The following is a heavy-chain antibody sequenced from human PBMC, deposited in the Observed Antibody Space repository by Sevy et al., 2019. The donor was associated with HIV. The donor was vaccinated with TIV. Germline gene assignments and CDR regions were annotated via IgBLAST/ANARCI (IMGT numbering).Heavy chain of an antibody. CDR3: ASSGSRLSYYYYYYGMDV. Sequence: GGSLRLSCAASGFTFSDYYMSWIRQAPGKGLEWVSYISSSGSTIYYADSVKGRFTISRDNAKNSLYPQMNSLRAEDTAVYYCASSGSRLSYYYYYYGMDVWGQGTTVTVSS. V-gene: IGHV3-11*01. J-gene: IGHJ6*02. CDR1: GFTFSDYY. CDR2: ISSSGSTI. D-gene: IGHD1-26*01.